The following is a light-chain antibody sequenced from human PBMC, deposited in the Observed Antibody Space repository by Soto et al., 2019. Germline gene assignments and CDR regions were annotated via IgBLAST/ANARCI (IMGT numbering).Light chain of an antibody. CDR2: GAS. CDR3: QQRTNRPWT. CDR1: QSVSSN. Sequence: ERVMTQSRATMSVYKVERASLSCRASQSVSSNLAWYQQKPGQAPRLLIYGASTRATGIPARFSGSGSGTDFTLTISSLEPEDFAVYYCQQRTNRPWTFGQGTKVDI. V-gene: IGKV3-15*01. J-gene: IGKJ1*01.